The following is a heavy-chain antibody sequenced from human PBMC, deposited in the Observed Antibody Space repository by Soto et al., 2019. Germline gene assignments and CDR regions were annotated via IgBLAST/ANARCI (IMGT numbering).Heavy chain of an antibody. V-gene: IGHV1-69*14. Sequence: QVQLVQSGAEVKKPGSSVKVSCKTSGDIFSGYSISWVRQAPGQGLEWMGGIIPIFGTTNYAQRFHGRVTITADKSTSTVYMELYSLKSEDTAVYYWARDLGNGYDPGDYWGQGTLVTVSS. CDR1: GDIFSGYS. CDR3: ARDLGNGYDPGDY. J-gene: IGHJ4*02. CDR2: IIPIFGTT. D-gene: IGHD5-18*01.